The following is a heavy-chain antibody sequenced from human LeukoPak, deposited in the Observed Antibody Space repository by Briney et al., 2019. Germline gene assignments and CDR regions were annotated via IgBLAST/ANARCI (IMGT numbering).Heavy chain of an antibody. CDR1: GYTFTSYG. Sequence: ASVKVSCKASGYTFTSYGISWVRQAPGQGLEWMGWISAYNGNTNYAQKYQGRVTMTTDTSTSTAYMELRSLRSDDTAIYYCARWEYCSSSSCYDESETFDYWGQGTLLTVSS. CDR3: ARWEYCSSSSCYDESETFDY. J-gene: IGHJ4*02. CDR2: ISAYNGNT. V-gene: IGHV1-18*01. D-gene: IGHD2-2*01.